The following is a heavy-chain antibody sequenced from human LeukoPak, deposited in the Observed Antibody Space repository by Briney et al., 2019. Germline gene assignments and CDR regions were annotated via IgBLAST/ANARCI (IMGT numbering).Heavy chain of an antibody. CDR2: IYYSGST. D-gene: IGHD5-18*01. CDR3: AGRGYSYGYSDY. Sequence: SETLSLTCTVSGGSISSYYWSWIRQPPGKGLEWIGYIYYSGSTNYNPSLKSQVTISVDTSKNQFSLKLNSVTAADTAVYYCAGRGYSYGYSDYWGQGILVTVSS. V-gene: IGHV4-59*01. CDR1: GGSISSYY. J-gene: IGHJ4*02.